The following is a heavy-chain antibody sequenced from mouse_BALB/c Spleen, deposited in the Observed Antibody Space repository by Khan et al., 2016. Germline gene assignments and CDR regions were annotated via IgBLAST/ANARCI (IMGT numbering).Heavy chain of an antibody. J-gene: IGHJ4*01. CDR2: IWGDGST. D-gene: IGHD1-1*01. CDR3: ARARYYDGSSDVSYARDY. Sequence: QVQLKESGPGLVAPSQSLSITCTVSGFSLTGYGVNWVRQPPGKGLEWLGMIWGDGSTDYNSALKSRLSISKDNSKSQVFLKMNSLQTDETARYXCARARYYDGSSDVSYARDYWGQGTSVTVAS. V-gene: IGHV2-6-7*01. CDR1: GFSLTGYG.